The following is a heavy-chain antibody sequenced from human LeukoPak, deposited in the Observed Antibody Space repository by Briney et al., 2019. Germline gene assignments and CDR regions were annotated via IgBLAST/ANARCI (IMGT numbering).Heavy chain of an antibody. CDR2: IYSSGGTI. V-gene: IGHV3-48*03. CDR1: GFTFSSYE. J-gene: IGHJ6*02. CDR3: ARTRDVRGVTPYYYYGMDV. Sequence: GGSLRLSCAASGFTFSSYEMNWVRKAPGKGLEWVSYIYSSGGTIYYADSVKGRFTISRDNAKNSLYLQMNSLRAEDTAVYYCARTRDVRGVTPYYYYGMDVWGQGTTVTVSS. D-gene: IGHD3-10*02.